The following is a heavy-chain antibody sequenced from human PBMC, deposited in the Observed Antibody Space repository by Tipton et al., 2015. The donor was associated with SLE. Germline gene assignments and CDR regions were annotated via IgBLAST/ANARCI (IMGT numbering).Heavy chain of an antibody. D-gene: IGHD2-21*02. J-gene: IGHJ3*02. CDR3: ARGVTFDAFDI. Sequence: TLSLTCTVSDGSIISSHYWTWIRQPPGKGLEWIGYIYYSGSTTYNPSLKGRVTISVDTSKNQFSLKLSSVTAADTAVYYCARGVTFDAFDIWGQGTMVTVSS. V-gene: IGHV4-59*11. CDR2: IYYSGST. CDR1: DGSIISSHY.